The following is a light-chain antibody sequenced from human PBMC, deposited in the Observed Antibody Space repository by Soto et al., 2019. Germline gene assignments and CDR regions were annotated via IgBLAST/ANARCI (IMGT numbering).Light chain of an antibody. J-gene: IGLJ2*01. CDR2: TNN. Sequence: QSVLTQPPSVSGTPGHKVSISCSGSTSNLGGNTVNWYQQLPETAPKLLIHTNNQRPSGVPDPFSGSKSGTSASLAISGLRSEDEAEFYSAAWDDSLNAVVFGGGTKLTVL. V-gene: IGLV1-44*01. CDR3: AAWDDSLNAVV. CDR1: TSNLGGNT.